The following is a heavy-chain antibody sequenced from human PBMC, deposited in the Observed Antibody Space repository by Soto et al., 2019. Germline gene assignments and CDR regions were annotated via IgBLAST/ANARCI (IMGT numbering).Heavy chain of an antibody. CDR3: AKAQAVSIVVVPTAPFDY. V-gene: IGHV3-23*01. D-gene: IGHD2-2*01. CDR1: GFTFTNYA. Sequence: PGGSLRLSCAASGFTFTNYAMSWVRQAPGKGLQWVSSISGSGGTTYYADSVKGRFTISRDNSKNTLYLQMSSLRAEDTAVYYCAKAQAVSIVVVPTAPFDYWGQGTLVTVSS. J-gene: IGHJ4*02. CDR2: ISGSGGTT.